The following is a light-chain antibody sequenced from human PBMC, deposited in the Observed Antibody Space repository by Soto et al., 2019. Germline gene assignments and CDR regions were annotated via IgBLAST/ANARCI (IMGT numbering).Light chain of an antibody. Sequence: DIQMTQSPSTLSASVGDRVTITCRASQSISRWLVWYQQKPGKAPKLVIYKASSLESGVPSRFSGSGSGTEFTLTISSLQPDDFATYYCQQYNTYSRTFGQGTKVDIK. V-gene: IGKV1-5*03. CDR2: KAS. J-gene: IGKJ1*01. CDR1: QSISRW. CDR3: QQYNTYSRT.